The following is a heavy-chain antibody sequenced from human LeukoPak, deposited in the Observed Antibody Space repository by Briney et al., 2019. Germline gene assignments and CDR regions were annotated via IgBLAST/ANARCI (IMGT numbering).Heavy chain of an antibody. D-gene: IGHD3-22*01. J-gene: IGHJ3*02. CDR1: GGTFSSYA. CDR2: IIPIFGTA. CDR3: ARTVTGLLPHDAFDI. Sequence: ASVKVSCKASGGTFSSYAISWVRQAPGQGLEWMGGIIPIFGTANYAQKFQGRVTMTRDTSTSTVYMELSSLRSEDTAVYYCARTVTGLLPHDAFDIWGQGTMVTVSS. V-gene: IGHV1-69*05.